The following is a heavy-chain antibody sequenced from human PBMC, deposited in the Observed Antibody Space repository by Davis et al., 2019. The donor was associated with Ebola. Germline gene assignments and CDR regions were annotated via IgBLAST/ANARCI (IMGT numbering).Heavy chain of an antibody. D-gene: IGHD5-24*01. CDR3: AKASVRWYYFDY. Sequence: GESLKISCVASGFTFNTYAMSWVRQAPGKGLEWVSAISGRDDSTYYADSVMGRVTISRDHSKTRVFLQMNSVRAEDTAVYYCAKASVRWYYFDYWGQGTLVTVSS. CDR2: ISGRDDST. J-gene: IGHJ4*02. CDR1: GFTFNTYA. V-gene: IGHV3-23*01.